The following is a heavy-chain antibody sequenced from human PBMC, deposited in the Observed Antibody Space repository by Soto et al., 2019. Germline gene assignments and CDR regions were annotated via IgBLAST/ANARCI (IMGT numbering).Heavy chain of an antibody. Sequence: GSLRLSCAASGFTFSSYAMHWVRQAPGKGLEWVAVISYDGSNKYYADSVKGRFTISRDNSKNTLYLQMNSLRAEDTAVYYCARDVREWEVSNYYYGMDVWGQGTTVTVS. J-gene: IGHJ6*02. CDR3: ARDVREWEVSNYYYGMDV. V-gene: IGHV3-30-3*01. D-gene: IGHD1-26*01. CDR2: ISYDGSNK. CDR1: GFTFSSYA.